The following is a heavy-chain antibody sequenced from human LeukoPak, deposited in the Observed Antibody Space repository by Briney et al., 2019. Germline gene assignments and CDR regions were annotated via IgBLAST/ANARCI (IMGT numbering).Heavy chain of an antibody. J-gene: IGHJ5*02. D-gene: IGHD6-19*01. V-gene: IGHV3-74*01. CDR1: GFTFSDYW. Sequence: PGGSLRLSCAASGFTFSDYWMHWVRQAPGKGLVWVSRINRDGSSTRYADSVKGRFTISRDNAKNTLYLQMNSLRAEDTAVYYCARGSDRVAVAGLNWFDPWGQGTLVTVSS. CDR3: ARGSDRVAVAGLNWFDP. CDR2: INRDGSST.